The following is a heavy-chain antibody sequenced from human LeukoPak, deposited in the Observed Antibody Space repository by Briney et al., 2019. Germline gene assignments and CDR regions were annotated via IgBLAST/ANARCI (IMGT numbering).Heavy chain of an antibody. CDR1: GFSFTDAW. V-gene: IGHV3-15*01. Sequence: GGSLRLSCAASGFSFTDAWMSWVRQAPGRGLEWVGRIKSKADGGRAEYAATVKGRFFISRDDAKSTLYVQMNRLRTEDTAVYYCTTEKDLYYYDSSGYSHWGQGSLVTVSS. D-gene: IGHD3-22*01. CDR2: IKSKADGGRA. J-gene: IGHJ4*02. CDR3: TTEKDLYYYDSSGYSH.